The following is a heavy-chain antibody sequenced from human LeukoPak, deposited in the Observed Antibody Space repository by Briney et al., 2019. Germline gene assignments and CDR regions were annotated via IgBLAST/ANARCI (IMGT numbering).Heavy chain of an antibody. V-gene: IGHV3-23*01. J-gene: IGHJ1*01. Sequence: PGGSLRLSCAASGFTFSSYAMSWVRQAPGKGLEWVSAISGSGGSTKYADSEKGRFTISRDNSKNTLYLQMNSLRAEDTAVYYCASTAYYDSSGYYYGAEYFQHWGQGTLVTVSS. D-gene: IGHD3-22*01. CDR2: ISGSGGST. CDR1: GFTFSSYA. CDR3: ASTAYYDSSGYYYGAEYFQH.